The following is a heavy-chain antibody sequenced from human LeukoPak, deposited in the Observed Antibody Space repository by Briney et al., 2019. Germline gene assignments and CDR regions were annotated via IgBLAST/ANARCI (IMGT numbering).Heavy chain of an antibody. D-gene: IGHD2-15*01. CDR2: IYSGGST. V-gene: IGHV3-66*01. J-gene: IGHJ3*02. CDR3: ARDRCSGGSCYSKSFACDI. CDR1: GFTVSSNY. Sequence: GGSLRLSCAASGFTVSSNYMSWVRQAPGKGLEWVSVIYSGGSTYYADSVKGRFTISRDNSKNTLYLQMNSLRAEDTAVYYCARDRCSGGSCYSKSFACDILGHGTMVTVSS.